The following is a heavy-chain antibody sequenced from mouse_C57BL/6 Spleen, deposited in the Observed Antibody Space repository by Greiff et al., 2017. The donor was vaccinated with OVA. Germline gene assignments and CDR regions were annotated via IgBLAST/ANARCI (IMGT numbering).Heavy chain of an antibody. CDR1: GYTFTSYG. J-gene: IGHJ1*03. V-gene: IGHV1-81*01. Sequence: QVQLQQSGAELARPGASVKLSCKASGYTFTSYGISWVKQRTGQGLEWIGEIYPRSGNTYYNEKFKGKATLTADKSSSTAYRQLSSLTSEDSAVYYCASGLYYSNYGYFDVWGTGTTVTVSS. CDR3: ASGLYYSNYGYFDV. CDR2: IYPRSGNT. D-gene: IGHD2-5*01.